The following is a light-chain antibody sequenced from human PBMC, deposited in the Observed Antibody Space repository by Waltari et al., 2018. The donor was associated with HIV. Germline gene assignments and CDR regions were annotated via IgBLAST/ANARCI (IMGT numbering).Light chain of an antibody. CDR3: QQANSFPHT. Sequence: APSLLIYEASRLQGGVPSRFSGSGSGTSFILNIDKLQAEDFAMYYCQQANSFPHTFGGGT. CDR2: EAS. V-gene: IGKV1-12*01. J-gene: IGKJ4*01.